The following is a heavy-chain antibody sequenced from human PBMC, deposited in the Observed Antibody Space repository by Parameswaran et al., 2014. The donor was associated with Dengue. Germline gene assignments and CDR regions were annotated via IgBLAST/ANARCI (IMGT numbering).Heavy chain of an antibody. V-gene: IGHV3-66*01. Sequence: VRQAPGKGLEWVSVIYSGGSTYYADSVKGRFTISRDNSKNTLYLQMNSLRAEDTAVYYCAGNPAFGYWGQGTLVTVSS. CDR2: IYSGGST. J-gene: IGHJ4*02. CDR3: AGNPAFGY.